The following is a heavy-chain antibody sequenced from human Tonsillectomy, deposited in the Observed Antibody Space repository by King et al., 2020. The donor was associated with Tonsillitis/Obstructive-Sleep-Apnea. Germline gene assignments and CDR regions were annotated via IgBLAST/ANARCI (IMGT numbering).Heavy chain of an antibody. V-gene: IGHV3-30*01. J-gene: IGHJ3*02. CDR1: GATFSSYA. D-gene: IGHD2-15*01. CDR2: LSYDGSNK. Sequence: HVQLVESGGGVVQPGRSLRLSCAVSGATFSSYAMHWVRQAPGQGLEWVAVLSYDGSNKYYADSVKGRLTISRDNSKNTLYLQMNSLRAEDTAVYYCARESDSFDGFDIWGQGTMVSVSS. CDR3: ARESDSFDGFDI.